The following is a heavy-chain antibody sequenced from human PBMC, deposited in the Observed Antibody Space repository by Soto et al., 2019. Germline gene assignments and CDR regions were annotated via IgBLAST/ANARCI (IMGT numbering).Heavy chain of an antibody. V-gene: IGHV3-30*18. CDR2: ISYDGSNK. CDR3: VKGPNGSWHTNWFDP. CDR1: GFTFSSYG. J-gene: IGHJ5*02. D-gene: IGHD1-1*01. Sequence: QVQLVESGGGVVQPGRSLRLSCAASGFTFSSYGMHWVRQAPGKGLEWVAVISYDGSNKYYADSVKGRFTISRDNSKNTLYLQMNSLRAEDTAVYYCVKGPNGSWHTNWFDPWGQGTLVTVSS.